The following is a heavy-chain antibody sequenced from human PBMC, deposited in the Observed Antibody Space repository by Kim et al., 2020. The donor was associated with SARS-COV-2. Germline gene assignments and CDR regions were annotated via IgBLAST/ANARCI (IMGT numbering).Heavy chain of an antibody. Sequence: SEKVSCKASGGTFSSYAISWVRQAPGQGLEWMGGIIPIFGTANYAQKFQGRVTITADESTSTAYMELSSLRSEDTAVYYCARAASMITFGGVIVPYDAFDIWGQGTMVTVSS. V-gene: IGHV1-69*13. CDR1: GGTFSSYA. CDR3: ARAASMITFGGVIVPYDAFDI. CDR2: IIPIFGTA. J-gene: IGHJ3*02. D-gene: IGHD3-16*02.